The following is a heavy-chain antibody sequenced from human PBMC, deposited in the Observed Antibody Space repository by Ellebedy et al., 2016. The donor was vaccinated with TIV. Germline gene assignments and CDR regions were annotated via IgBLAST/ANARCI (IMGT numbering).Heavy chain of an antibody. CDR2: VTSASHT. CDR3: ARADHATSGSRPFDV. Sequence: GESLKISXAASGFTFSSYSMNWVRQAPGKGLEWVSSVTSASHTYYADSVKGRFTMSRDNAKNTVYLQMNSLTVEDTAVYYCARADHATSGSRPFDVWGQGTMVTVSS. J-gene: IGHJ3*01. D-gene: IGHD3-10*01. V-gene: IGHV3-21*04. CDR1: GFTFSSYS.